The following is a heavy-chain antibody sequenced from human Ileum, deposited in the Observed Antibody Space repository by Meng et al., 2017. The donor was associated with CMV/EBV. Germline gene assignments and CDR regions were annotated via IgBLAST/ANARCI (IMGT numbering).Heavy chain of an antibody. J-gene: IGHJ4*02. Sequence: GESLKISCTTSGFTFGDYAMSWVRQAPGKGLEWVGFIRSKTDGGTTEYAASVKGRFTISRDESKSIACLQLNSLKTEDTAVYYCTRVEYFDNCGYYSWGQGTLVTVSS. V-gene: IGHV3-49*04. CDR2: IRSKTDGGTT. D-gene: IGHD3-22*01. CDR1: GFTFGDYA. CDR3: TRVEYFDNCGYYS.